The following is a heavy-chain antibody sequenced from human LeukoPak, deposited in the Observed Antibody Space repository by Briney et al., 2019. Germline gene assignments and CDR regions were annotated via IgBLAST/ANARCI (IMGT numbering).Heavy chain of an antibody. CDR3: ARLGRGAFDI. J-gene: IGHJ3*02. CDR2: IYYSGST. CDR1: GGSISSYY. D-gene: IGHD7-27*01. Sequence: SETLSLTCTVSGGSISSYYWSWVRQPPGKGLEWIGYIYYSGSTNYNPSLKSRVTISVDTSKNQFSLKLSSVTAADTAVYYCARLGRGAFDIWGQGTMVTVSS. V-gene: IGHV4-59*01.